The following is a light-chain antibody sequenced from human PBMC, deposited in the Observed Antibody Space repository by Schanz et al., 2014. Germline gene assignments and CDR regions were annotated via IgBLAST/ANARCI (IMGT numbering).Light chain of an antibody. CDR1: SSDVGGYKY. J-gene: IGLJ2*01. CDR3: SSFTSSSTVV. V-gene: IGLV2-14*01. Sequence: QSALTQPASVSGSPGQSITITCTGTSSDVGGYKYVSWFQQHPGKAPKLMIYEVSKRPSGVPDRFSGSKSGTTASLTISDLQAEDEADYYCSSFTSSSTVVFGGGTKLTVL. CDR2: EVS.